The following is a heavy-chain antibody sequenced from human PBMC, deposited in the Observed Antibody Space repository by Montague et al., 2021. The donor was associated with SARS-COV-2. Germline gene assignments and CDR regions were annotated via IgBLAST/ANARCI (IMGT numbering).Heavy chain of an antibody. D-gene: IGHD1-26*01. CDR2: ISYDGSNK. CDR3: ARDPDSGSYSSDAFDI. CDR1: GFTFRRYA. J-gene: IGHJ3*02. V-gene: IGHV3-30-3*01. Sequence: SLRLSCAASGFTFRRYAMHWVRQAPGKGLEWVAVISYDGSNKYYADSVKGRFTISRDNSKNTLYLQMNSLRAEDTAVYYCARDPDSGSYSSDAFDIWGQGTMVTVSS.